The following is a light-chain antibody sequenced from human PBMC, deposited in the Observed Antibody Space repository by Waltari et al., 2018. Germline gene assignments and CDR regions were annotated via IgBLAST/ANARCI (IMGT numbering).Light chain of an antibody. V-gene: IGLV2-8*01. CDR3: SSYARGNAVV. J-gene: IGLJ2*01. Sequence: QSALTQPPSASGSPGQSVTISCTGTSSDVGGYEYVSWYQHHPGKAPKLIVYEVTQRPSGVPDRFSGSKSCNTASLIVSGLQAEDEAEYYCSSYARGNAVVFGGGTRLTVL. CDR1: SSDVGGYEY. CDR2: EVT.